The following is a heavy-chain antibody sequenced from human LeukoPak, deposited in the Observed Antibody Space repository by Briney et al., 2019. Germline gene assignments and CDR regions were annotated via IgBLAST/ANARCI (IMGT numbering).Heavy chain of an antibody. CDR2: ISYDGSNK. J-gene: IGHJ6*02. CDR3: ARAAYYYGSGSYYYYYYGMDV. CDR1: GFTFSTFN. D-gene: IGHD3-10*01. Sequence: PGGSLRLSCAASGFTFSTFNMHWVRQAPGKGLEWVAVISYDGSNKYYADSVKGRFTISRDNSKNTLYLQMNSLRAEDTAVYYCARAAYYYGSGSYYYYYYGMDVWGQGTTVTVSS. V-gene: IGHV3-30-3*01.